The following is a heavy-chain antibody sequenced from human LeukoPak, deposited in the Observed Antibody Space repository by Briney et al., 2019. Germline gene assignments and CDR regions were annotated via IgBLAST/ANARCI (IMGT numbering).Heavy chain of an antibody. V-gene: IGHV3-7*05. Sequence: PGRSLRLSCAASGFTFSSYWMTWVRQAPGKGLEWVANIKEDGSEKYYLDSLKGRFTISRDNAETSVYLQMTGLRVEDTAVYYCARDAPLAYYDFWGQGTLVTVSS. CDR1: GFTFSSYW. D-gene: IGHD3-10*01. CDR2: IKEDGSEK. CDR3: ARDAPLAYYDF. J-gene: IGHJ4*02.